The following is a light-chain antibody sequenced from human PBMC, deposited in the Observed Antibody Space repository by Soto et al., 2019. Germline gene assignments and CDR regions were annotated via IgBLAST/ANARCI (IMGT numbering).Light chain of an antibody. J-gene: IGKJ5*01. V-gene: IGKV1-33*01. Sequence: DIQMTQSPSSLSASVGDRVTITCQASQDISNYLNWYQQKPGKAPRLLIYDASNLETGVPSRCSGSGSGTDFTFTISSLQSEDIATYYCHQYDNLPLTFGQGTRLEIK. CDR3: HQYDNLPLT. CDR1: QDISNY. CDR2: DAS.